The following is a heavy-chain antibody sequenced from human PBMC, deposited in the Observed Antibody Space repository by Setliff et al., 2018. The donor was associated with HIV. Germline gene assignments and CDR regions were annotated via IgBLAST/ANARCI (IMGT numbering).Heavy chain of an antibody. V-gene: IGHV4-34*09. CDR3: ARASRWGSIPFDY. CDR2: INHSGST. CDR1: GGSFSGYY. J-gene: IGHJ4*02. Sequence: PSETLSLTCAVYGGSFSGYYWTWIRQPPGKGLEWIGQINHSGSTNYNPSLKSRITMSIDTSKNQFSLKLNSVTAADPAVYFCARASRWGSIPFDYWGQGTLVT. D-gene: IGHD2-21*01.